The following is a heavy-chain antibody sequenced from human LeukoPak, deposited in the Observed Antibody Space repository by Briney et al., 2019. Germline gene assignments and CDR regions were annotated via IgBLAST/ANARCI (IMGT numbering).Heavy chain of an antibody. CDR2: ISYDGGNK. J-gene: IGHJ4*02. CDR1: GFTFSSYG. V-gene: IGHV3-30*18. CDR3: AKGGGYCSSTSCSSGY. D-gene: IGHD2-2*01. Sequence: GGSLRLSCAASGFTFSSYGMHWVRQAPGKGLEWVAVISYDGGNKYYADSVKGRFTISRDNSKNTLYLQMNSLRAEDTAVYYCAKGGGYCSSTSCSSGYWGQGTLVTVSS.